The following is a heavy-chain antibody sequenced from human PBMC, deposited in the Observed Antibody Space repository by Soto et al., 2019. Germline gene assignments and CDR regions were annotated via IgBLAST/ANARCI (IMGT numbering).Heavy chain of an antibody. CDR2: IYFDGITT. CDR1: GFTFNTHW. D-gene: IGHD1-26*01. V-gene: IGHV3-74*01. Sequence: GGSLRLSCTASGFTFNTHWMHWVRQAPGKGLVWVSRIYFDGITTNYADSVKVRLTVSIDNANNTVYLHVNTLRDEDTAVYYCARGVAMGVHXWGQGTLVTVS. CDR3: ARGVAMGVHX. J-gene: IGHJ4*02.